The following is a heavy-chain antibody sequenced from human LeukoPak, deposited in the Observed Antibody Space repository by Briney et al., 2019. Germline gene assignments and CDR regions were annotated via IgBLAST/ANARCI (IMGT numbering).Heavy chain of an antibody. CDR2: ISGSGGST. V-gene: IGHV3-23*01. CDR1: GFTFSSYA. CDR3: AKRFRQYQLLPIVY. J-gene: IGHJ4*02. D-gene: IGHD2-2*01. Sequence: GGSLRLSCAASGFTFSSYAMSWVRQAPGKGLEWVSAISGSGGSTYYADSVKGRFTISRDNSKNTLYLQMNSLRAEDTAVYYCAKRFRQYQLLPIVYWGQGTLVTVSS.